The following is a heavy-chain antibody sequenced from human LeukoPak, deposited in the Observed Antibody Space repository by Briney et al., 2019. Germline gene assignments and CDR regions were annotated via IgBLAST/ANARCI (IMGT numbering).Heavy chain of an antibody. V-gene: IGHV5-51*01. Sequence: GESLKISCKGSGYSITSYWIGWVRQMPGKGLEWMGIIYPGDSDTSYSPSFQGQVTISADKSISTAYLQWSSLKASDTAMYYCARHQGTGCSGGSCSYYGMDVWGQGTTVTVSS. CDR1: GYSITSYW. D-gene: IGHD2-15*01. CDR3: ARHQGTGCSGGSCSYYGMDV. CDR2: IYPGDSDT. J-gene: IGHJ6*02.